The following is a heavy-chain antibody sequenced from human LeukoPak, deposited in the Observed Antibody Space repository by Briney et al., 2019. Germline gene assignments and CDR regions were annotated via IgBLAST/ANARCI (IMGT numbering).Heavy chain of an antibody. CDR2: ISGGGYST. CDR3: AKDQPSFQEWFGELFYFDY. Sequence: PGGSLRLSCAASGFTLSSYAMNWVRQAPGKGLEWVSTISGGGYSTYYADSVKGRFTISRGNSKNTLYLQMNSLRAEDTAVYYCAKDQPSFQEWFGELFYFDYWGQGTLVTVSS. D-gene: IGHD3-10*01. CDR1: GFTLSSYA. J-gene: IGHJ4*02. V-gene: IGHV3-23*01.